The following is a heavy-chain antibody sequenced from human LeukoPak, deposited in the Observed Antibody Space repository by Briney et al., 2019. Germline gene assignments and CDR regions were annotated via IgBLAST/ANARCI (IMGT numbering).Heavy chain of an antibody. D-gene: IGHD2-2*01. V-gene: IGHV3-23*01. J-gene: IGHJ6*02. CDR3: ARYCSSSTCQGSSYYFGMDV. CDR2: ISGSGYTT. Sequence: GGSLRLSCAASGFSFSTYAMNWVRQGPGKGLDWVATISGSGYTTYYADSVKGRFTISRDNSKNTLFLQMDSLRAEDTAVFFCARYCSSSTCQGSSYYFGMDVWGQGTTVTVSS. CDR1: GFSFSTYA.